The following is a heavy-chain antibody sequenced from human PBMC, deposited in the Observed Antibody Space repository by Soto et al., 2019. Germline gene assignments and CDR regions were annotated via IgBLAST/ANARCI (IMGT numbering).Heavy chain of an antibody. V-gene: IGHV4-30-4*01. J-gene: IGHJ4*02. CDR3: ARVERVTIFGVVIIRGFEY. CDR2: TYYSGST. D-gene: IGHD3-3*01. CDR1: GGSISSGDYY. Sequence: PSETLSLTCTVSGGSISSGDYYWSWIRQPPGKGLEWIGYTYYSGSTYYNPSLKSRVTISVDTSKNQFSLKLSSVTAADTAVYYCARVERVTIFGVVIIRGFEYWGQGTLVTVS.